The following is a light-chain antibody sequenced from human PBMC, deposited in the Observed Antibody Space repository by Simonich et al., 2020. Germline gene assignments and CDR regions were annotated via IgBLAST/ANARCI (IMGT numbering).Light chain of an antibody. CDR1: QSVLYSSNNKNY. CDR3: QQYYSTPYT. CDR2: WAS. Sequence: DIVMTQSPDSLAVSLGERATLNCKSTQSVLYSSNNKNYLAWYQKKTGQPPKLLIYWASTRESGVPARFSGSGSGTDFTLTISRLQAEDVAVYYCQQYYSTPYTFGQGTKLEIK. V-gene: IGKV4-1*01. J-gene: IGKJ2*01.